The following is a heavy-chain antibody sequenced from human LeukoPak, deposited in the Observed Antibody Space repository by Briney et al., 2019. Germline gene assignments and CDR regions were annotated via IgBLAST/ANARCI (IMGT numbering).Heavy chain of an antibody. Sequence: GGSLRLSCAASGFTFSSYAMSWVRQAPGKGLEWVSAISGSGGSTDYADSVKGRFTISRDNSKNTLYLQMNSLRAEDTAVYYCAKDRYSSGWYHDYWGQGTLVTVSS. D-gene: IGHD6-19*01. CDR1: GFTFSSYA. CDR2: ISGSGGST. J-gene: IGHJ4*02. V-gene: IGHV3-23*01. CDR3: AKDRYSSGWYHDY.